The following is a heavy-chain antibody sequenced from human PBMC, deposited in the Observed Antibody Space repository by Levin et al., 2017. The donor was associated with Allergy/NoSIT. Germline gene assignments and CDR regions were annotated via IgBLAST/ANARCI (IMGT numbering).Heavy chain of an antibody. CDR2: IYYSGST. CDR1: GGSISSYY. D-gene: IGHD3-16*01. CDR3: ARRGHWGSYFDL. V-gene: IGHV4-59*08. J-gene: IGHJ2*01. Sequence: NAGGSLRLSCTVSGGSISSYYWSWIRQPPGKGLEWIGYIYYSGSTNYNPSLKSRVTISVDTSKNQFSLKLSSVTAADTAVYYCARRGHWGSYFDLWGRGTLVTVSS.